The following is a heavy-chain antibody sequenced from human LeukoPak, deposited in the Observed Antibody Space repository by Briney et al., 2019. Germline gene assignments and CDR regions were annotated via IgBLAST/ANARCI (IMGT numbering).Heavy chain of an antibody. CDR3: ARGNSGSYYGFDY. Sequence: PSETLSLTCTVSGGSISSYYWSWIRQRPGKGLEWIGYIYYTGSTNYNPSLKSRVTISVDTSKNQFSLKLSSVTAADTAVYYCARGNSGSYYGFDYWGQGTLVTVSS. CDR2: IYYTGST. D-gene: IGHD1-26*01. J-gene: IGHJ4*02. CDR1: GGSISSYY. V-gene: IGHV4-59*01.